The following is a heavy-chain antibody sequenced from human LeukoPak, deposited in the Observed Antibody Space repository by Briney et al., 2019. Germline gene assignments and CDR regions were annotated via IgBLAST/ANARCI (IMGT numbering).Heavy chain of an antibody. J-gene: IGHJ4*02. CDR1: GFTFDDYG. Sequence: GGSLRLSCAASGFTFDDYGMSWVRQAPGEGLEWVSGINWNGGSTGYADSVKGRFTISRDNAKNSLYLQMNSLRAEDTALYYCARDGSSGWYLDKYYFDYWGQGTLVTVSS. V-gene: IGHV3-20*04. D-gene: IGHD6-19*01. CDR3: ARDGSSGWYLDKYYFDY. CDR2: INWNGGST.